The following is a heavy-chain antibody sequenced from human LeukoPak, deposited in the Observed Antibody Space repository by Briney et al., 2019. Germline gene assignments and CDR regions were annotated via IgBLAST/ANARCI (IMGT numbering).Heavy chain of an antibody. D-gene: IGHD2-21*01. Sequence: QPGVSLRLSCAASGFTFSSYAMSWVRQAPGKGLEWVSSISGSGGSTYYADSVKGRFTLSRDNSKNTLYLQMNSLRAEDTAVYYCAKAGQGGEDYYYMDVWGKGTTVTV. J-gene: IGHJ6*03. V-gene: IGHV3-23*01. CDR2: ISGSGGST. CDR3: AKAGQGGEDYYYMDV. CDR1: GFTFSSYA.